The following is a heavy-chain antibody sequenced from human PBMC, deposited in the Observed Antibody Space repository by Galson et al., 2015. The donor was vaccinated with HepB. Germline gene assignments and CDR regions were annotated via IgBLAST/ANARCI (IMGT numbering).Heavy chain of an antibody. CDR3: ARARILPGAVYYYGMDV. CDR2: IIPIFGIA. CDR1: GGTFSSYA. Sequence: SVKVSCKASGGTFSSYAISWVRQAPGQGLEWMGGIIPIFGIANYAQKFQGRVTITADESTSTAYMELSSLRSEDTAVYYCARARILPGAVYYYGMDVWGQGTTVTVSS. V-gene: IGHV1-69*13. J-gene: IGHJ6*02. D-gene: IGHD7-27*01.